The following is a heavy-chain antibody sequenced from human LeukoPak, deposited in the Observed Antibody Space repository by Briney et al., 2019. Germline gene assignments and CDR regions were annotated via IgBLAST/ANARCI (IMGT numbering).Heavy chain of an antibody. J-gene: IGHJ4*02. CDR1: GFTFSTYA. Sequence: GGSLTLSCAASGFTFSTYAMSWVRQAPGKGLEWVSTISGSATGGNTYYADSVKGRFTISRDNSKNTLFLQMTSLTAEDTAVYYRTKKSPYGGVDYWGQGTLVTFSS. V-gene: IGHV3-23*01. CDR2: ISGSATGGNT. D-gene: IGHD4-23*01. CDR3: TKKSPYGGVDY.